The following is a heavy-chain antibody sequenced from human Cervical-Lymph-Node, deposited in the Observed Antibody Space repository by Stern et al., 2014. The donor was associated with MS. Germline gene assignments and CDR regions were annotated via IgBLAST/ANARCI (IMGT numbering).Heavy chain of an antibody. CDR3: AIFVATGGSGSFDY. V-gene: IGHV1-18*01. D-gene: IGHD3-10*01. Sequence: QVQLVESGGEVQKPGASVKVSCTASGNTSSKYGIGWVRQAPGQGLEWMGWIRVHNGNTKNAQNLQGRVAMTSDTSTSTVYMELRNLRSDDTAVYYCAIFVATGGSGSFDYWGQGTLVTVSS. CDR2: IRVHNGNT. CDR1: GNTSSKYG. J-gene: IGHJ4*02.